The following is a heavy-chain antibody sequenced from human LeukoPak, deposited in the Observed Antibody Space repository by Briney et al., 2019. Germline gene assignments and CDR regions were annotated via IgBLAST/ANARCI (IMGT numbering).Heavy chain of an antibody. CDR3: ARQVNGGNFDY. D-gene: IGHD2-8*01. CDR2: IYPGDSDT. J-gene: IGHJ4*02. CDR1: GYSFITYW. Sequence: GESLKISCKASGYSFITYWIGWVRQMPGKGLEGMGIIYPGDSDTRYSPSFQGQVTFSVDKSISTAYLQWSSPEASDTAIYYCARQVNGGNFDYWGQGTLVTISS. V-gene: IGHV5-51*01.